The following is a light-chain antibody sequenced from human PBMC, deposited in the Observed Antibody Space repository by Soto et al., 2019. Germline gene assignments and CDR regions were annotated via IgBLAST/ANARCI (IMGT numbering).Light chain of an antibody. CDR2: EVT. J-gene: IGLJ1*01. CDR1: SSDVGGYDY. Sequence: QSALTQPPSASGSPGQSVTISCTGTSSDVGGYDYVSWYQQRPGKAPKLLIHEVTKRPSGVPDRFSGSKSGNTASLTVSGLQAEDEADYYCSSFKGTNSFVFGTGTKLTV. V-gene: IGLV2-8*01. CDR3: SSFKGTNSFV.